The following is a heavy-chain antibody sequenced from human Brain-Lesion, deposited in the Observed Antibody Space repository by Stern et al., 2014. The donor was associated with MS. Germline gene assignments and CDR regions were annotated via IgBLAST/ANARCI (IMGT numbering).Heavy chain of an antibody. Sequence: VQLEESGPGLVKPSQTLSLTCIVSGGSISSGSFYWNWIRQPAGKGLEWIGRIYSSGSPNYTPSLKIRFTFSGDTSKNLFPLKMFSMTAADTAVYYCARETGGYTYGDTDFFDYWGQGALVTVSS. D-gene: IGHD5-18*01. CDR2: IYSSGSP. V-gene: IGHV4-61*02. CDR1: GGSISSGSFY. J-gene: IGHJ4*02. CDR3: ARETGGYTYGDTDFFDY.